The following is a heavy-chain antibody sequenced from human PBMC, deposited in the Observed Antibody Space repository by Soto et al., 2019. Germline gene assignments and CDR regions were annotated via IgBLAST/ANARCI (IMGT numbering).Heavy chain of an antibody. D-gene: IGHD2-21*02. J-gene: IGHJ4*02. CDR2: INAGSGNT. CDR1: GYTFTSYA. CDR3: ARACVVVTARDY. Sequence: QVQLVQSGAEEKKPGASVKVSCKASGYTFTSYAMHWVRQAPGERLEWMGWINAGSGNTKYSQKFQGRVTMTRDTSASTAYRELSRLRSADTAVYCCARACVVVTARDYWGQGTLVTVSS. V-gene: IGHV1-3*05.